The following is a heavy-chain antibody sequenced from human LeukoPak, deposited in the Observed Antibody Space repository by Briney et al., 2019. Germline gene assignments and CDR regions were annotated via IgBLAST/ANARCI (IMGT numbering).Heavy chain of an antibody. J-gene: IGHJ4*02. CDR3: AKDWGAYYDSSGFYSGDFDY. V-gene: IGHV1-46*01. Sequence: ASVKVSCKASGYTFTSYYMHWVRQAPGQGLEWMGIINPSGGSTSYAQKFQGRVTMTRDTSTSTVYMELSSLRTEDTALYYCAKDWGAYYDSSGFYSGDFDYWGQGTLVTVSS. D-gene: IGHD3-22*01. CDR2: INPSGGST. CDR1: GYTFTSYY.